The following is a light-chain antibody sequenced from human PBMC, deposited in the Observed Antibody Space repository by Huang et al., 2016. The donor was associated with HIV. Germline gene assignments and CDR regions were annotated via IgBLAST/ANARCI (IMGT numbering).Light chain of an antibody. CDR2: KAS. CDR1: PSVSTW. Sequence: DIQITQSPRTLSASVGDRVTITCRASPSVSTWLSWYQLKPGKPPKLLIYKASTLETGVPSRFSGSGSGTEFTLTISSLQPDDFATYYCQQYSSFWTFGQGTKV. J-gene: IGKJ1*01. V-gene: IGKV1-5*03. CDR3: QQYSSFWT.